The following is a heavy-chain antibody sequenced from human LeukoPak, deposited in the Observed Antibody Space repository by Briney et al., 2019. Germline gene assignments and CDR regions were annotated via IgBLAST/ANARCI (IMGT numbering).Heavy chain of an antibody. CDR1: GGSISSSNYY. V-gene: IGHV4-39*01. J-gene: IGHJ4*02. Sequence: PSETLSLTCTVSGGSISSSNYYWGWIRQHPGKGLEWIGSIFYTGSTYYNPSLKSRVTVSVDTSKNQFSLKLNSVTAADTAVYYCARLTMVRGVDCWGQGTLVTVSS. CDR2: IFYTGST. CDR3: ARLTMVRGVDC. D-gene: IGHD3-10*01.